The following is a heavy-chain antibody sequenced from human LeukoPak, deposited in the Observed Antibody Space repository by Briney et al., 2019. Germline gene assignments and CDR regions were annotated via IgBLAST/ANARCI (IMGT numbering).Heavy chain of an antibody. CDR2: IYYSGST. CDR3: ARHVPVGALFDY. D-gene: IGHD1-26*01. Sequence: SETLSLTCAVYGGSFSGYYWTWIRQPPGKGLEWIGYIYYSGSTNYNPSLKSRVTISVDTSKNQFSLKLSSVTAADTAVYYCARHVPVGALFDYWGQGTLVTVSS. CDR1: GGSFSGYY. J-gene: IGHJ4*02. V-gene: IGHV4-59*08.